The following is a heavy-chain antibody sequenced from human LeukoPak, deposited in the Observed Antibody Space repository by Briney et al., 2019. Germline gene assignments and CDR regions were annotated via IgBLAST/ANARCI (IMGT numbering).Heavy chain of an antibody. V-gene: IGHV4-30-2*01. CDR2: IYHSGST. CDR1: GGSISSGGYS. J-gene: IGHJ4*02. CDR3: ARAPLGGDYKGIFDY. D-gene: IGHD4-17*01. Sequence: PSETLSLTCAVSGGSISSGGYSWSWIRQPPGKGLEWIGYIYHSGSTYYNPSLKSRVTISVDRSKNQFSLKLSSVTAADTAVYYCARAPLGGDYKGIFDYWGQGTLVTVPS.